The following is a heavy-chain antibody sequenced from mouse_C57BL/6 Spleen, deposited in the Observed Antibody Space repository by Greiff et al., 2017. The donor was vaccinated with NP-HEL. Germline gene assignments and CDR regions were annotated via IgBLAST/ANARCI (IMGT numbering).Heavy chain of an antibody. J-gene: IGHJ4*01. Sequence: EVKLVESGGDLVKPGGSLKLSCAASGFTFSSYGMSWVRQTPDKRLEWVATISSGGSYTYYPDSVKGRFTISRDNAKNTLYLQMSSLKSEDTAMYYCASIRRTAQATEGAMDYWGQGTSVTVSS. CDR3: ASIRRTAQATEGAMDY. CDR1: GFTFSSYG. V-gene: IGHV5-6*01. CDR2: ISSGGSYT. D-gene: IGHD3-2*02.